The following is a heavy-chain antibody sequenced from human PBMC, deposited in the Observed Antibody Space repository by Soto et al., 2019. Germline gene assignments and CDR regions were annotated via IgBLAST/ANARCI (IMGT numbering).Heavy chain of an antibody. CDR2: IRSKANSYAT. Sequence: PGGSLRLSCAASGFTFSGSAMHWVRQASGKGLEWVGRIRSKANSYATAYAASVKGRFTISRDDSKNTAYLQMNSLKTEDTAVYYCTRTQDSHLYCSGGSCYSSVYYYGMDVWGQGTTVTVSS. V-gene: IGHV3-73*01. D-gene: IGHD2-15*01. CDR1: GFTFSGSA. J-gene: IGHJ6*02. CDR3: TRTQDSHLYCSGGSCYSSVYYYGMDV.